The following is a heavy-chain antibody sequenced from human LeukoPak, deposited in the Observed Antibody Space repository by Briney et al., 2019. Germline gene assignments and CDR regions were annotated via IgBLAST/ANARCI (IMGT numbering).Heavy chain of an antibody. Sequence: GGSLRLSCAASGFTFSSYSMNWVRQAPGKGLEWVSYISSSSSTIYYADSVKGRFTISRDNAKNSLYLQMNSLRAEDTAVYYCARDLGFWSGYVFDYWGQGTLVTVSS. J-gene: IGHJ4*02. CDR3: ARDLGFWSGYVFDY. V-gene: IGHV3-48*01. D-gene: IGHD3-3*01. CDR1: GFTFSSYS. CDR2: ISSSSSTI.